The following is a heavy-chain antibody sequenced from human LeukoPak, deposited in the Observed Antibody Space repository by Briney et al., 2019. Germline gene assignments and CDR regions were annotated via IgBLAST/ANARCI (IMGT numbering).Heavy chain of an antibody. CDR2: ISSRSSKI. Sequence: WGALILSCAPSLFTFSSYSVNWVRPAPRKGLERVSYISSRSSKIYYADSVKGRFTISRDNAKNSVYLQMNSLRAEDTAVYYCARDSSGTYYYYYMDVWDKGTTVTVSS. J-gene: IGHJ6*03. D-gene: IGHD6-19*01. CDR1: LFTFSSYS. V-gene: IGHV3-48*01. CDR3: ARDSSGTYYYYYMDV.